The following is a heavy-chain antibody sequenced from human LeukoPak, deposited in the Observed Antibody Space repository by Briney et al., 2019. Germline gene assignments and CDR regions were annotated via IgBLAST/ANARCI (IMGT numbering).Heavy chain of an antibody. V-gene: IGHV3-23*01. CDR3: AKGRSGLQFDLDY. D-gene: IGHD3-10*01. CDR2: ITDTGTT. J-gene: IGHJ4*02. Sequence: GGSLRLSCAASGLPFSSCAMSWVRQAPGKGLEWVTSITDTGTTYYADSVKGRFTISRDNSKNTLYLQMNSLRAEDTAVYYCAKGRSGLQFDLDYWGQGTLVTVSS. CDR1: GLPFSSCA.